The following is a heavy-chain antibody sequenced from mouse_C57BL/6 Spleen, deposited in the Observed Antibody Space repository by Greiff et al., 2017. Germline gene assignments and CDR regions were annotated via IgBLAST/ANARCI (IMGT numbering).Heavy chain of an antibody. CDR3: ARYTLITTVVATDAMDY. CDR2: INPSSGYT. Sequence: QVHVKQSGAELAKPGASVKLSCKASGYTFTSYWMHWVKQRPGQGLEWIGYINPSSGYTKYNQKFKDKATLTADKSSSTAYMQLSSLTYEDSAVYYCARYTLITTVVATDAMDYWGQGTSVTVSS. V-gene: IGHV1-7*01. J-gene: IGHJ4*01. D-gene: IGHD1-1*01. CDR1: GYTFTSYW.